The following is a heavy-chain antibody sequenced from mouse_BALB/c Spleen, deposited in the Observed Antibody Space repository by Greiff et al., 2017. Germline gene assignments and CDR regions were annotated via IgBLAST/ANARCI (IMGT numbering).Heavy chain of an antibody. D-gene: IGHD2-14*01. CDR1: GYAFTNYL. V-gene: IGHV1-54*01. CDR3: ARSEVRRRSWFAH. J-gene: IGHJ3*01. Sequence: QVQLQQSGAELVRPGTSVKVSCKASGYAFTNYLIEWVKQRPGQGLEWIGVINPGSGGTNYNEKFKGKATLTADKSSSTAYMQLSSLTSDDSAVYFCARSEVRRRSWFAHWGQGTLVTVSA. CDR2: INPGSGGT.